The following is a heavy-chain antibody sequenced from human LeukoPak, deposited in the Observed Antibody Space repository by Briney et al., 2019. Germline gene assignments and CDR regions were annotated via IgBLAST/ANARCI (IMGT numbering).Heavy chain of an antibody. CDR3: ARDVSTATD. CDR1: GYTFTSYD. CDR2: MNPNSGNT. D-gene: IGHD5/OR15-5a*01. Sequence: GASVKVSCKASGYTFTSYDINWVRQATGQGLEWMGWMNPNSGNTGYAQKFQGRVTMTRDTSISTAYMELSRLRSDDTAVYYCARDVSTATDWGQGTLVTVSS. V-gene: IGHV1-8*01. J-gene: IGHJ4*02.